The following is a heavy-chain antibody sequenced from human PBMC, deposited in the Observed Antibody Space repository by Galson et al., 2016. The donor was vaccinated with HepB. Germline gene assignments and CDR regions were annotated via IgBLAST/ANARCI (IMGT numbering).Heavy chain of an antibody. Sequence: SLRLSCAASGFSVSNNYMSWVRQAPGKGLECVSVIYNDGNTFYAGSVRGRFTTSRHDSKNTLYLQMSGLRAEDTALYYCATAYCNGARCPMWAAFDIWGRGTMV. CDR1: GFSVSNNY. CDR2: IYNDGNT. V-gene: IGHV3-53*04. D-gene: IGHD2-15*01. CDR3: ATAYCNGARCPMWAAFDI. J-gene: IGHJ3*02.